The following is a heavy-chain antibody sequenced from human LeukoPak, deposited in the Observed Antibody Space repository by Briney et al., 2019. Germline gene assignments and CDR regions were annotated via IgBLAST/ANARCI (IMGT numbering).Heavy chain of an antibody. Sequence: ASVKVSCKASGYTFSNYDINWVRLVAGHGLEWMGWMNPRSGGTGYAQKFQGRVTITRDTSINTAYMELSSLTSDDTAVYYCARGTSSSWGGRDDYWGQGTLATVSS. CDR3: ARGTSSSWGGRDDY. CDR1: GYTFSNYD. V-gene: IGHV1-8*02. J-gene: IGHJ4*02. D-gene: IGHD6-6*01. CDR2: MNPRSGGT.